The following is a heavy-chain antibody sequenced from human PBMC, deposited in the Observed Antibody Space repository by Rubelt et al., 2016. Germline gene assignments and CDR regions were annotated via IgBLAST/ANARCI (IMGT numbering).Heavy chain of an antibody. J-gene: IGHJ6*02. D-gene: IGHD2-15*01. V-gene: IGHV3-7*01. Sequence: EWVANIKQDGSEKYYVDSVKGRFTISRDNAKNSLYLQMNSLRAEDTAVYYCARDLLDCSGGSCYYYYGMDVWGQGTTVTVSS. CDR3: ARDLLDCSGGSCYYYYGMDV. CDR2: IKQDGSEK.